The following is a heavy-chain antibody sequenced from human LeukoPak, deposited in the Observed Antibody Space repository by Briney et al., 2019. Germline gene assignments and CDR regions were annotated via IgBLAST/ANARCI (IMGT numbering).Heavy chain of an antibody. J-gene: IGHJ4*02. D-gene: IGHD6-13*01. V-gene: IGHV3-23*01. CDR1: GFTFSSYA. CDR3: ANPRASSWYHFDY. CDR2: ISASDGST. Sequence: GGSLRLSCAASGFTFSSYAMSWIRQAPGKGLEWVSAISASDGSTYYADSVKGRFTISRDDSKKTLSLQMNSLRAEDTAVYFCANPRASSWYHFDYWGQGSLVTVSS.